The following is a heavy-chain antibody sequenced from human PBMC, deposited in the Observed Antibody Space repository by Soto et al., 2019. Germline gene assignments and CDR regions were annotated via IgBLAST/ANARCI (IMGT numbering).Heavy chain of an antibody. Sequence: EVQLVESGGGLVQPGGSLRLSCAASGFTFSDYYMDWVRQAPGQGLEWVSRIRNKPNGYTTEYAASVKGRFFISRDDSRSSLYLQMNSLRTEDTAVYYCTRGRRRGSEFDYWGQGTLVTVSS. D-gene: IGHD1-26*01. CDR1: GFTFSDYY. CDR3: TRGRRRGSEFDY. J-gene: IGHJ4*02. V-gene: IGHV3-72*01. CDR2: IRNKPNGYTT.